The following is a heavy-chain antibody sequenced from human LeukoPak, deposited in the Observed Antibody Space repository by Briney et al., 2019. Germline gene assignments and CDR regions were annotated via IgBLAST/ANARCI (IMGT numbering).Heavy chain of an antibody. CDR3: ARDFEMYDYRDWYYGMDV. Sequence: GRSLRLSCAASGFTFSSYAMHWVRQAPGKGLEWVAVISYDGSNKYYADSVKGRFTISRDNSKNTMYLQMNSLSAEDTAVYYCARDFEMYDYRDWYYGMDVWGQGTTVTVSS. CDR1: GFTFSSYA. V-gene: IGHV3-30*04. J-gene: IGHJ6*02. CDR2: ISYDGSNK. D-gene: IGHD4-17*01.